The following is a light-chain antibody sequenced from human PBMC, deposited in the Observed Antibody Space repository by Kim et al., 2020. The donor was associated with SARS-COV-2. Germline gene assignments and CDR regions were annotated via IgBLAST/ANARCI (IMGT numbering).Light chain of an antibody. CDR2: DVS. CDR1: SSDVGGYNF. Sequence: QSALTQPASVSGSPGQSITISCTGTSSDVGGYNFVSWYQQHPGKAPKLMIYDVSERPSGVSNRFSGSKSGNTASLTISGLQAEDEADYSCSSYTSSSTKIFGGGTQLAVL. J-gene: IGLJ2*01. V-gene: IGLV2-14*01. CDR3: SSYTSSSTKI.